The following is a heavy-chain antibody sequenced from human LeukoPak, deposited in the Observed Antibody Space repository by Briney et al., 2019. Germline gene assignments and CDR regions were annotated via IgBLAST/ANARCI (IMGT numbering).Heavy chain of an antibody. Sequence: GGSLRLSCAGSGFTFSSYWMHWVRQAPGKGLVWVSRINSDGSSTSYADSVKGRFTISRDNAMNTLYLQMNSLRAEDTAVYYCAMVRGYYYHGLDVWGQGTTVTVSS. D-gene: IGHD3-10*01. J-gene: IGHJ6*02. CDR2: INSDGSST. CDR1: GFTFSSYW. V-gene: IGHV3-74*01. CDR3: AMVRGYYYHGLDV.